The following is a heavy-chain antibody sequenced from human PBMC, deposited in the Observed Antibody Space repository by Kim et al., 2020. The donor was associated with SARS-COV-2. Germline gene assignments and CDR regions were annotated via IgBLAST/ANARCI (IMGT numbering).Heavy chain of an antibody. Sequence: PNSVKGRFTISGDNSKNTRYLQMNRLRAEDTAVYYCARSGSGSYFNWFDPWGQGTLVTVSS. J-gene: IGHJ5*02. D-gene: IGHD3-10*01. CDR3: ARSGSGSYFNWFDP. V-gene: IGHV3-30*01.